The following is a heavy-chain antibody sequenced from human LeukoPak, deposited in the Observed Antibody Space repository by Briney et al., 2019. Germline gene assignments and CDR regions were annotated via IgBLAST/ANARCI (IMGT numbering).Heavy chain of an antibody. Sequence: SETLSLTCTVSGGSISSYYWSWIRQPPGKGLEWIGYIYYSGSTNYNPSLKCRVTISVDTSKNQFSLKLSSVTAADTAVYYCARDPHCSSTSCYTAAFDIWGQGTMVTVSS. CDR3: ARDPHCSSTSCYTAAFDI. D-gene: IGHD2-2*02. CDR1: GGSISSYY. J-gene: IGHJ3*02. CDR2: IYYSGST. V-gene: IGHV4-59*01.